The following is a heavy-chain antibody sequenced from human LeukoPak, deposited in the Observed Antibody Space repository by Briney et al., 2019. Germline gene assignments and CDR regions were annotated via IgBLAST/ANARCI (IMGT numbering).Heavy chain of an antibody. CDR3: ARGSRSDMITFGGAQIDY. CDR2: ISGSGGST. V-gene: IGHV3-23*01. J-gene: IGHJ4*02. CDR1: GFTFSSYA. Sequence: GGSLRLSCAASGFTFSSYAMTWVRQAPGKGLEWVSGISGSGGSTYYADSVKGRFTISRDNSKNTLYLQMNSLRAEDTAVYYCARGSRSDMITFGGAQIDYWGQGTLVTVSS. D-gene: IGHD3-16*01.